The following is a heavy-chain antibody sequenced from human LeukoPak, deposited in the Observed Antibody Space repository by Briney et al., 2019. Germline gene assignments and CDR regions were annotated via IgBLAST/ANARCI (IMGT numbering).Heavy chain of an antibody. J-gene: IGHJ6*04. Sequence: SETLSLTCTVSGGSISSYYWSWIRQPPGKGLEWIGYIYYSGSTNYNPSLKSRVTISVDTSKNQFSLKLSSVTAADTAVYYCARGVGAAAMAVWGKGTTVTVSS. CDR1: GGSISSYY. V-gene: IGHV4-59*01. CDR3: ARGVGAAAMAV. CDR2: IYYSGST. D-gene: IGHD6-13*01.